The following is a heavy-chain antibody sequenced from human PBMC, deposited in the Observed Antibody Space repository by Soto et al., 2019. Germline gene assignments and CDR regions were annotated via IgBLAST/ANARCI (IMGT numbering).Heavy chain of an antibody. V-gene: IGHV4-4*07. D-gene: IGHD1-26*01. CDR2: IYTTGST. CDR3: ARDRSGRVRYYFDS. J-gene: IGHJ4*02. CDR1: YCAMRSYY. Sequence: SXTLSLTCTVSYCAMRSYYCSWIRQPAGKGLEWIGRIYTTGSTNYNPSLTSRVSMSIDTSKNQFSLNLTSVTASDTAVYYCARDRSGRVRYYFDSWGQGALVTASS.